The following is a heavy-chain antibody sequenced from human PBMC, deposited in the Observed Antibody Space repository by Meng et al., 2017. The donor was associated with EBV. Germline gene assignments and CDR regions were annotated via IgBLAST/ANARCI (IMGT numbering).Heavy chain of an antibody. V-gene: IGHV3-53*01. J-gene: IGHJ4*02. CDR3: AKHRLGPLDY. CDR2: IYSGGST. D-gene: IGHD5-12*01. CDR1: GFTVSSNY. Sequence: EVPVLGLLGGLILPGGSLRLSCAASGFTVSSNYMSWVRQAPGKGLEWVSVIYSGGSTYYADSVKGRFTISRDNSKNTLYLQMNSLRAEDTAVYYCAKHRLGPLDYWGQGTLVTVFS.